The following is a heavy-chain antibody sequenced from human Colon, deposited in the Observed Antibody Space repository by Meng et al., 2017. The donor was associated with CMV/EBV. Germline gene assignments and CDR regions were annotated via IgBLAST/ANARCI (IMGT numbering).Heavy chain of an antibody. CDR1: GFTIHWHV. D-gene: IGHD6-25*01. J-gene: IGHJ4*02. CDR3: ATGGGTEAAALGVFDF. V-gene: IGHV3-30*02. Sequence: GESLKISCSASGFTIHWHVMHWVRQSPGRGLEWVASISYDGSKIDLAESVTGRFIISRDNSKNMQFLEMNSLRDEDTAVYYCATGGGTEAAALGVFDFWVPGTLVTVSS. CDR2: ISYDGSKI.